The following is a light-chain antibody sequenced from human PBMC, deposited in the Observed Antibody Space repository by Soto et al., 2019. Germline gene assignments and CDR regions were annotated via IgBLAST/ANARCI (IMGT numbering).Light chain of an antibody. Sequence: EIVLTQSPGTLSLSPGERATLSCRASQSVNSNYFAWYQRKRGQAPRLLIHGASHRAAGFPDRFSGSGSGTDFTLTISRLEPEDFAVYYCQQYLTTPLTFGGGTKVEIK. V-gene: IGKV3-20*01. J-gene: IGKJ4*01. CDR1: QSVNSNY. CDR2: GAS. CDR3: QQYLTTPLT.